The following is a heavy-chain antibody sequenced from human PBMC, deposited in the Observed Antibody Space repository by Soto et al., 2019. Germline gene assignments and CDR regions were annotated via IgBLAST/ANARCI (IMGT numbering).Heavy chain of an antibody. Sequence: SETLSLTCVVYSGSFSGYYWNWIRQRPGKGLEWIGEINHSGSTNYNPSLKSRVTISVDTSKNQFSLKLTSVTAADTAVYYCARDKITGLFDYWGQGTLVTVS. CDR1: SGSFSGYY. V-gene: IGHV4-34*01. D-gene: IGHD2-8*02. CDR2: INHSGST. CDR3: ARDKITGLFDY. J-gene: IGHJ4*02.